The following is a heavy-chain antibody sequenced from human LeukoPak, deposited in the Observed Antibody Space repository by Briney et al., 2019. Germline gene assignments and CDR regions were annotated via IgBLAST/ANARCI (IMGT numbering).Heavy chain of an antibody. Sequence: SETLSLTCTVSGGSISSSRYYWGGIRQPPGKGLEWIGSIYYSGSTYYNPSLKSRVTISVDTSKNQYSLKLSSVTAADTAVYYCARDYAMMVDYWGQGTLVTVSS. V-gene: IGHV4-39*02. CDR2: IYYSGST. CDR1: GGSISSSRYY. D-gene: IGHD3-22*01. J-gene: IGHJ4*02. CDR3: ARDYAMMVDY.